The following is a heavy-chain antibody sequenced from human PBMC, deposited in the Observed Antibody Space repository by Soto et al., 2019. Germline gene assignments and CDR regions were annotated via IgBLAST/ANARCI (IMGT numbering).Heavy chain of an antibody. V-gene: IGHV3-30-3*01. Sequence: QMQLVESGGGVVQPGRSLRLSCAASGFTFSSYAMHWVRQAPGKGLEWVAVISYDGSNKYYADSVKGRFTISRDNSKNTLYLQMNSLRAEDTAVYYCARGRRKHGYAYYYDSSGYGAFDIWGQGTMVTVSS. J-gene: IGHJ3*02. D-gene: IGHD3-22*01. CDR3: ARGRRKHGYAYYYDSSGYGAFDI. CDR1: GFTFSSYA. CDR2: ISYDGSNK.